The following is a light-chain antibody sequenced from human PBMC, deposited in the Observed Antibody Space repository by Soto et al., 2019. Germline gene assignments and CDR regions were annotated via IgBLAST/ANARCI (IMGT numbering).Light chain of an antibody. CDR2: GAS. CDR1: QSVSSSY. J-gene: IGKJ5*01. CDR3: QQYGSSPSIT. Sequence: ERVLTQSPGTLSLSPLEISTLSCRASQSVSSSYLAWYQQKPGQAPRLLIYGASSRATGIPDRFSGSGSGTDFTLTISRLEPEDFAVYYCQQYGSSPSITFGQGTRLEIK. V-gene: IGKV3-20*01.